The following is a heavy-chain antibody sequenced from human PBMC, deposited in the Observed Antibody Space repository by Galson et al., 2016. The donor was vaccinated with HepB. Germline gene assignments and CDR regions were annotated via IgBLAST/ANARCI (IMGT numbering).Heavy chain of an antibody. D-gene: IGHD2-15*01. Sequence: SLRLSCAASEFSFTDYWMTWVRQAPGKGLECLANINLDGGEKNYVDSVKGRFTISRDNAKNSVYLQINSLRAEDTALYYCARVGYCSGAGCRGRDGFDPWGQGIPVTVSS. CDR2: INLDGGEK. V-gene: IGHV3-7*01. CDR1: EFSFTDYW. J-gene: IGHJ5*02. CDR3: ARVGYCSGAGCRGRDGFDP.